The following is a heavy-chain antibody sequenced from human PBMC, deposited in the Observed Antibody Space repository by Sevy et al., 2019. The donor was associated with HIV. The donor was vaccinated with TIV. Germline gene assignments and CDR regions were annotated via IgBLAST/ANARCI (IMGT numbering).Heavy chain of an antibody. CDR2: IKQDGSER. V-gene: IGHV3-7*01. CDR3: ARGGQRFDY. CDR1: GFTFSSYW. D-gene: IGHD6-25*01. J-gene: IGHJ4*02. Sequence: GGSLRLSCAASGFTFSSYWMSWDRQAPGKGLEWVANIKQDGSERYYLHSVKGRFTISRDNAKNSLYLQMDSLRAEDTAVYYCARGGQRFDYWGQGTLVTVSS.